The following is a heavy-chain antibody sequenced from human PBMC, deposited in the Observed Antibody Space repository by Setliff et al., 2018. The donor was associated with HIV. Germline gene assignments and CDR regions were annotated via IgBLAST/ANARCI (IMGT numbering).Heavy chain of an antibody. J-gene: IGHJ4*02. Sequence: LSLTCTVSGYSISSGYYWGWIWQPPGKGLEWIGSIYHSGSTYYNPSLKTRVSISVDTSKNQFSLKLTSVTAADTAMYFCARDGGDPRYSGTYNYWGQGALVTVSS. D-gene: IGHD1-26*01. V-gene: IGHV4-38-2*02. CDR3: ARDGGDPRYSGTYNY. CDR2: IYHSGST. CDR1: GYSISSGYY.